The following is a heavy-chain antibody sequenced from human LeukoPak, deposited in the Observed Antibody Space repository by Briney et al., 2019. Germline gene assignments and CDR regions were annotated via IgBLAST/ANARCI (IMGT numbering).Heavy chain of an antibody. CDR3: AKAQQLWYHFDY. CDR1: GFTFTGHN. V-gene: IGHV3-48*04. J-gene: IGHJ4*02. D-gene: IGHD5-18*01. CDR2: ISISSGTI. Sequence: GGSLRLSCAASGFTFTGHNMNWVRQAPGKGLEWVAYISISSGTIYYADSVKGRFSISRDNAKSSLDLQMNSLRAEDTAVYYCAKAQQLWYHFDYWGQGTLVTVSS.